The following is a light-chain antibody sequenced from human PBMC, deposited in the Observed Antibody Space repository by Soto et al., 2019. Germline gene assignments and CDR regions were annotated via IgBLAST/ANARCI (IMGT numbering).Light chain of an antibody. Sequence: QSVLTQPASVSGSPGQSITISCTGTSSDVGTYNYVSWYQHHSGKAPKLIIYEVSNRPSGVSNRFSGSKSGSTASLTISGLQAEDEADYHCTSYTRDTALVFGTGTKATVL. J-gene: IGLJ1*01. CDR2: EVS. CDR1: SSDVGTYNY. CDR3: TSYTRDTALV. V-gene: IGLV2-14*01.